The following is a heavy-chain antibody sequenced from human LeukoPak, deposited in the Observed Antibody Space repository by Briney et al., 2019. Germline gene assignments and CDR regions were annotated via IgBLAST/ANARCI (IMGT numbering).Heavy chain of an antibody. D-gene: IGHD3/OR15-3a*01. J-gene: IGHJ1*01. CDR3: AGWVWTVSRVEYFEI. CDR2: IHHSGST. V-gene: IGHV4-59*01. Sequence: PSETLSLTCTVSGVSMSSYYCSWVRQPPGKGLEWIGNIHHSGSTNYHSSLKSRVTMSIDTSKNLFSLNLSSVTAADTAVYYCAGWVWTVSRVEYFEIWGQGTLVTVSS. CDR1: GVSMSSYY.